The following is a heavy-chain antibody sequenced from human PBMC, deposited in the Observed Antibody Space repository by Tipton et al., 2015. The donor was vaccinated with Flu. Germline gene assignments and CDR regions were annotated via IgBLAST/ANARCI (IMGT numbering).Heavy chain of an antibody. V-gene: IGHV1-8*01. Sequence: QLVQSGAEEKKPGASVKVSCKASIFTNHDINWVRQAPGQGLEWMGWMNPNSGNTGYAQKFQGRITMTRNTSITTAYLEVNSLRSEDTAVYYCARANSFSGYRFDYWGQGTLVTVSS. J-gene: IGHJ4*02. CDR1: IFTNHD. CDR2: MNPNSGNT. CDR3: ARANSFSGYRFDY. D-gene: IGHD3-22*01.